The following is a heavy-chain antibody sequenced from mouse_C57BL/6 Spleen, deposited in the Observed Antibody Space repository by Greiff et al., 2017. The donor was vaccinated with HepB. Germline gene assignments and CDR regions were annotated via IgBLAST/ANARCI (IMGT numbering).Heavy chain of an antibody. CDR3: ARGELGRFAY. CDR1: GYTFTDYY. CDR2: IYPGSGNT. J-gene: IGHJ3*01. V-gene: IGHV1-76*01. Sequence: VKLMESGAELVRPGASVKLSCKASGYTFTDYYINWVKQRPGQGLEWIARIYPGSGNTYYNEKFKGKATLTAEKSSSTAYMQLSSLTSEDSAVYFCARGELGRFAYWGQGTLVTVSA. D-gene: IGHD4-1*01.